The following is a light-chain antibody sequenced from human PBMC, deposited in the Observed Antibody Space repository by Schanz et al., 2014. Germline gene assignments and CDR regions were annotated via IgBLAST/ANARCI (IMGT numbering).Light chain of an antibody. CDR2: GAS. CDR1: QSVTSND. CDR3: HQSYSTPHT. V-gene: IGKV3D-20*02. J-gene: IGKJ2*01. Sequence: EIVMTQSPATLSLSPGERATLSCRASQSVTSNDLAWYQQRPGQAPRLLIYGASSRATGIPDRFSGSGSGTDFTLTISRLEPEDFATYYCHQSYSTPHTFGRGTNLEIK.